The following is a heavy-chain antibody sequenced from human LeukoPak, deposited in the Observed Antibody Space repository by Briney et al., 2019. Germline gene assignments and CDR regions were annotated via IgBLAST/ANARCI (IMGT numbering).Heavy chain of an antibody. Sequence: SETLSLTCAVSGGSISSGGYSRSWIRQPPGKGLEWIGYIYHSGSTYYNPSLKSRVTISVDRSKNQFSLKLSSVTAADTAVYYCARDLGGCSSTSCYHGAFDIWGQGTMVTVSS. CDR3: ARDLGGCSSTSCYHGAFDI. CDR1: GGSISSGGYS. J-gene: IGHJ3*02. V-gene: IGHV4-30-2*01. D-gene: IGHD2-2*01. CDR2: IYHSGST.